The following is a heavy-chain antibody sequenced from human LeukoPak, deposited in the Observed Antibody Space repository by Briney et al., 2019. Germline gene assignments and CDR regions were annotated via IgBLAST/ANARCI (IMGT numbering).Heavy chain of an antibody. D-gene: IGHD3-10*01. CDR2: IYYSGST. J-gene: IGHJ4*02. CDR3: AKHYMGSYDNRGLDY. Sequence: SETLSLTCTVSGGSISSYYWSWIRQPPGKGLEWIGYIYYSGSTSYNPSLKSRVTISVDTSKNQFSLKLSSVTAADTAVYYCAKHYMGSYDNRGLDYWGQGTLVTVSS. V-gene: IGHV4-59*08. CDR1: GGSISSYY.